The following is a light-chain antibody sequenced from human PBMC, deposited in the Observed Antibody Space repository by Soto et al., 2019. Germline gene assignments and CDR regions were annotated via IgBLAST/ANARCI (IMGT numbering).Light chain of an antibody. CDR2: DDS. CDR3: QVWDSSSDHSV. J-gene: IGLJ2*01. V-gene: IGLV3-21*02. Sequence: SYELTQPPSVSVAPGQTARLTCGGNNVASKSVHWYQQKPGQAPVLVVHDDSDRPSGIPERFSGSNSRNTATLTISRVEAGDEADYYCQVWDSSSDHSVFGGGTKLTVL. CDR1: NVASKS.